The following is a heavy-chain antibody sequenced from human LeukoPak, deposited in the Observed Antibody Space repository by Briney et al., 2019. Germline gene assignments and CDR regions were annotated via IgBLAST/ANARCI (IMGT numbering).Heavy chain of an antibody. D-gene: IGHD2-2*01. CDR2: INHSGST. V-gene: IGHV4-34*01. CDR3: ARRGGVPAAAFYYYYYMDV. CDR1: GGSFSGYY. J-gene: IGHJ6*03. Sequence: SDTLSLTCAVYGGSFSGYYWSWIRQPPGKGLEWIGEINHSGSTNYNPSLKSRVTISVDTSKNQFSLKLSSVTAADTAVYYCARRGGVPAAAFYYYYYMDVWGKGTTVTVSS.